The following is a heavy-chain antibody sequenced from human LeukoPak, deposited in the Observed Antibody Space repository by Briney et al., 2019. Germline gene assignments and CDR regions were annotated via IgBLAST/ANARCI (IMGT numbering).Heavy chain of an antibody. CDR1: GYTLTELS. V-gene: IGHV1-24*01. D-gene: IGHD2-2*02. CDR2: FDPEDGET. Sequence: ASVKVSCKVSGYTLTELSMHWVRQAPGKGLEWMGGFDPEDGETIYAQKFQGRVTMTEDTSTDTAYMELSSLRSEDTAVYYCATPRPAAISGYYYYGMDVWGKGTTVTVSS. CDR3: ATPRPAAISGYYYYGMDV. J-gene: IGHJ6*04.